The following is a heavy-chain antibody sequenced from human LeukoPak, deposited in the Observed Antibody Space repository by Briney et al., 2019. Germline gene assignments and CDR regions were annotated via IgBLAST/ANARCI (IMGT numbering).Heavy chain of an antibody. CDR2: IYYGGST. CDR1: GDSISSSSYY. V-gene: IGHV4-39*01. CDR3: ARQGRTTDAFDI. D-gene: IGHD1-1*01. J-gene: IGHJ3*02. Sequence: SGTLSLTCTVSGDSISSSSYYWGWIRQPPGKRPEWFGSIYYGGSTYYNPSLKSRVTISVDTSKNQFSLKLSSVTAADSAVYYCARQGRTTDAFDIWGQGTMVTVSS.